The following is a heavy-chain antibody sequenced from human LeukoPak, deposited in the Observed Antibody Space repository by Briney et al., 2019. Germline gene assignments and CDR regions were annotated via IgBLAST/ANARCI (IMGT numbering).Heavy chain of an antibody. CDR1: GFIFSSYG. J-gene: IGHJ4*02. D-gene: IGHD3-10*01. CDR3: AGGLGSTLFDY. Sequence: AGRSLRLSCVASGFIFSSYGMHWVRQAPGKGLEWVALVWFDGSNKYYADSVKGRFTISRDNSKNTLYLQMNSLRAEDTAVYYCAGGLGSTLFDYWGQGTLVTASS. CDR2: VWFDGSNK. V-gene: IGHV3-33*01.